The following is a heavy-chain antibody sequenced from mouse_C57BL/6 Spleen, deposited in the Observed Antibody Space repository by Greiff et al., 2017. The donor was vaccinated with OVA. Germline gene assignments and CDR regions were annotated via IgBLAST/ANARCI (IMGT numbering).Heavy chain of an antibody. V-gene: IGHV1-78*01. D-gene: IGHD1-1*01. CDR2: IYPGDGST. J-gene: IGHJ3*01. CDR1: GYTFTDHA. Sequence: QVQLQQSDAELVKPGASVKISCKVSGYTFTDHAIHWMKQRPEQGLEWIGYIYPGDGSTKYNEKFKGKATLTADKSSSTAYMQLNSLTSEDSAVYFCARDYYYGSRGDWFAYWGQGTLVTVSA. CDR3: ARDYYYGSRGDWFAY.